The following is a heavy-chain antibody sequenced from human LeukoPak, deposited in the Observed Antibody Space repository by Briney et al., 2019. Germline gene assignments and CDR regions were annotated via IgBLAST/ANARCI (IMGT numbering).Heavy chain of an antibody. J-gene: IGHJ5*02. V-gene: IGHV1-2*02. CDR2: INPNSGGT. D-gene: IGHD3-10*01. CDR3: ATAYYYGSGSYLGWFDP. CDR1: GYTFTGYY. Sequence: GASVKVSCKTSGYTFTGYYIHWVRQAPGQGLEWMGWINPNSGGTNYAQKFQGRVTMTSDTSISTAYMELSRLRSDDTAVYYCATAYYYGSGSYLGWFDPWGQGTLVTVSS.